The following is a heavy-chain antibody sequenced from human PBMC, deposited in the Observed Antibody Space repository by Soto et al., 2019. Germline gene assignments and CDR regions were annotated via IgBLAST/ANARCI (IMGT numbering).Heavy chain of an antibody. J-gene: IGHJ4*02. Sequence: AASVKVCGKASGYTFTSYYMNWVRLSPGQGLEWMGIINPTDGSTSYAQRFQGRVTMTRDTSTSTVYMELSSLTYEDTAGYYCARELLVITGGIGFWGQGTLVTVAS. CDR3: ARELLVITGGIGF. CDR1: GYTFTSYY. V-gene: IGHV1-46*01. CDR2: INPTDGST. D-gene: IGHD3-9*01.